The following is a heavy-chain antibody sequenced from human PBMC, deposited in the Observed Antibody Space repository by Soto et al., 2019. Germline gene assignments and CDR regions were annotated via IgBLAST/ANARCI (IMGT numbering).Heavy chain of an antibody. V-gene: IGHV1-8*01. D-gene: IGHD3-3*01. Sequence: ASVKVSCKASGYTFTSYDINWVRQATGQGLEWMGWMNPNSGNTGYAQKFQGRVTMTRNTSISTAYMELSSLRSEDTAVYYCARNRMAVIITIFGVVRKGAFDPWGQGTLVTVSS. CDR1: GYTFTSYD. CDR3: ARNRMAVIITIFGVVRKGAFDP. CDR2: MNPNSGNT. J-gene: IGHJ5*02.